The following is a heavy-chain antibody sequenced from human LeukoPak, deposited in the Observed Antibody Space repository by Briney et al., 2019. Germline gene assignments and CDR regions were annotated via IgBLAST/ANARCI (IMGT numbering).Heavy chain of an antibody. D-gene: IGHD6-6*01. CDR1: GFTFSSYA. V-gene: IGHV3-23*01. Sequence: GGSLRLSCAASGFTFSSYAMSWVRQAPGKGLEWVSAISGSGGSTYYADSVKGRFTISRDNSKNTLYLQMNSLRSEDTAVYYCARGGKKQLEDYWGQGTLVTVSS. CDR2: ISGSGGST. CDR3: ARGGKKQLEDY. J-gene: IGHJ4*02.